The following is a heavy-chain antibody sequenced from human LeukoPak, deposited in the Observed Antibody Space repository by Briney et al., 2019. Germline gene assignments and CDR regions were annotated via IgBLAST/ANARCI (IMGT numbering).Heavy chain of an antibody. CDR3: AKLDVDIVATIGNYFDY. CDR2: IRYDGSNK. Sequence: GGSLRLSCAASGFTFSSYGMHWVRQAPGKGLEWVAFIRYDGSNKYYADSVKGRFTISRDNSKNTLYLQMNSLRAEDTAVYYCAKLDVDIVATIGNYFDYWGQGTLVTVSS. J-gene: IGHJ4*02. CDR1: GFTFSSYG. D-gene: IGHD5-12*01. V-gene: IGHV3-30*02.